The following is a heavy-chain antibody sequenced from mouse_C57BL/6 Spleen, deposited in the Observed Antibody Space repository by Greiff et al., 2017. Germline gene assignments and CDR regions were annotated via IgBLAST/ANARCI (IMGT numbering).Heavy chain of an antibody. CDR1: GYTFTSYT. Sequence: QVQLQQSGAELARPGASVKMSCKASGYTFTSYTMHWVKQRPGQGLEWIGYINPSSGYTKYNQKFKDKATLTADKSSSTAYMQLSSLTSEDSAVYYCARRGTDSSGHYAMDYWGQGTSVTVSS. CDR2: INPSSGYT. V-gene: IGHV1-4*01. D-gene: IGHD3-2*02. CDR3: ARRGTDSSGHYAMDY. J-gene: IGHJ4*01.